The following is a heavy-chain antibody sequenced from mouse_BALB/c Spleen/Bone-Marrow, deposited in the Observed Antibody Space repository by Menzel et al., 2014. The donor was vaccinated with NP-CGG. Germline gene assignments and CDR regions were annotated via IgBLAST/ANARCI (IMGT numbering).Heavy chain of an antibody. D-gene: IGHD1-1*01. CDR2: IYPGDGDT. CDR3: ASRGDYSYAMDY. Sequence: SGAGLVRPGSSVKISCKASGYTFSNYWMNWMKQRPGQGLEWIGQIYPGDGDTNYIGKFTGKATLTADKSSSTAYMQLSSLTSEDSAVYFCASRGDYSYAMDYWGQGTSVTVSS. J-gene: IGHJ4*01. CDR1: GYTFSNYW. V-gene: IGHV1-80*01.